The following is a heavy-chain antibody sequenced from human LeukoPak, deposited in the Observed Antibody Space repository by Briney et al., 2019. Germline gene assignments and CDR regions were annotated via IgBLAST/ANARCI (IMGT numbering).Heavy chain of an antibody. CDR3: ARPRGYYGSGSFYY. CDR1: GGSFSGYY. V-gene: IGHV4-34*01. D-gene: IGHD3-10*01. CDR2: INHSGST. Sequence: PSETLSLTCAVYGGSFSGYYWSWIRQPPGKGLEWIGEINHSGSTNYNPSLKSRVTISVDTSKNQFSLKLSSVTAADTAVYYCARPRGYYGSGSFYYWGQGTLVTVSS. J-gene: IGHJ4*02.